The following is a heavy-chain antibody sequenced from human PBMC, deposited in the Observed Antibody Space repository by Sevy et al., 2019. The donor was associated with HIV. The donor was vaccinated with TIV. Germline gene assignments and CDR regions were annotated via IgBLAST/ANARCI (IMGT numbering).Heavy chain of an antibody. CDR1: GFTFSSYS. CDR2: ISSSSSTI. Sequence: GGSLRLSCAASGFTFSSYSMNWVRQAPGKGLEWVSYISSSSSTIYCADSVKGRFTISRDNAKNSLYLQMNSLRDEDTAVYYCARFNLGPGYWYFDLWGRGTLVTVSS. CDR3: ARFNLGPGYWYFDL. J-gene: IGHJ2*01. V-gene: IGHV3-48*02. D-gene: IGHD7-27*01.